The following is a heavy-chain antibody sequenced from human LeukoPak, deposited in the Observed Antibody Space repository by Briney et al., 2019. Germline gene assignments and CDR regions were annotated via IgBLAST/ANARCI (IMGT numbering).Heavy chain of an antibody. Sequence: GGPLKLSCAASGFTFSSYGMHWVRQAPGKGLEGVAFIRYDGSNKYYADSVKGRFTISRDNSKNTLYLQMNSLRAEDTAVYYCAKFSDSSGSLYYYYMDVWGKGTTVTVSS. CDR2: IRYDGSNK. CDR3: AKFSDSSGSLYYYYMDV. V-gene: IGHV3-30*02. J-gene: IGHJ6*03. D-gene: IGHD3-22*01. CDR1: GFTFSSYG.